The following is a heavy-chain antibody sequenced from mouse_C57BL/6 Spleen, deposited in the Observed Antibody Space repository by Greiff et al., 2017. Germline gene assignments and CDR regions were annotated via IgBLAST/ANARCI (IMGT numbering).Heavy chain of an antibody. CDR1: GFNIKDDY. D-gene: IGHD2-1*01. Sequence: DVQLVESGAELVRPGASVKLSCTASGFNIKDDYMHWVKQRPEQGLEWIGWIDPENGDTEYASKFQGKATITADTSSNTAYLQLSSLTSEDTAVYYCTRRYYGNPHWYFDVWGTGTTVTVSS. CDR2: IDPENGDT. V-gene: IGHV14-4*01. J-gene: IGHJ1*03. CDR3: TRRYYGNPHWYFDV.